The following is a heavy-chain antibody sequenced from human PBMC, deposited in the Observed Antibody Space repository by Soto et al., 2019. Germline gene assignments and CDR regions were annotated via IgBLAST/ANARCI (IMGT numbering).Heavy chain of an antibody. Sequence: QVQLQESGPGLMKPSGTLSLTCAVSGGSITSNWWSWVRQPPGKGLEWIAEIFHTGSANYNPSLMRRLTISMAKSKNHLSLNLNSVTAADTAVYYCARHIAVSGTRGFDHWGQGTLVTVSS. CDR1: GGSITSNW. CDR2: IFHTGSA. D-gene: IGHD2-21*01. J-gene: IGHJ4*02. CDR3: ARHIAVSGTRGFDH. V-gene: IGHV4-4*02.